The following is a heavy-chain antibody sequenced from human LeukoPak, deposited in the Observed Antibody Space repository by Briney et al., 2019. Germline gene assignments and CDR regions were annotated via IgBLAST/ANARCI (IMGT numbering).Heavy chain of an antibody. CDR1: GYSLPSYW. Sequence: GESLKISCKGSGYSLPSYWIGWVRQMPGKGLEWMGIIYPGDSDTRYSPSFQGQVTISADKSISTAYLQWSSLKASDTAMYYCARRQNFAMITFGGVIAPSYGMDVWGQGTTVTVSS. CDR2: IYPGDSDT. CDR3: ARRQNFAMITFGGVIAPSYGMDV. V-gene: IGHV5-51*01. J-gene: IGHJ6*02. D-gene: IGHD3-16*02.